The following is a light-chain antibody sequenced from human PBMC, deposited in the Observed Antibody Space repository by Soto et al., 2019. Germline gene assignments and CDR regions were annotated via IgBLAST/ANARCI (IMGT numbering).Light chain of an antibody. Sequence: QSALTQPASVSGSPGQSITISCTGTSSDVGGYNYVSWYQQHPGKAPKLMIYEVSKRPSGVPGRFSGSKSGNTASPTVSGLQAEDEADYYCSSYAGSSTLYVFGTGTKVTVL. J-gene: IGLJ1*01. V-gene: IGLV2-8*01. CDR3: SSYAGSSTLYV. CDR1: SSDVGGYNY. CDR2: EVS.